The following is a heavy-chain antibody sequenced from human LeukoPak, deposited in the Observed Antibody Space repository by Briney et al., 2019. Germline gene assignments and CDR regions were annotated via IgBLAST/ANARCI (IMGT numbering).Heavy chain of an antibody. V-gene: IGHV1-46*01. CDR1: GYTFTNYG. Sequence: ASVKVSCKASGYTFTNYGISWVRQAPGQGLEWMGIINPTSGSTRYSQRFQGRITMTRDMSTSTVYMDLSSLRSEDTAVYYCARGWGLRLGELLGPFDYWGQGSLVTVSS. D-gene: IGHD3-16*01. CDR2: INPTSGST. J-gene: IGHJ4*02. CDR3: ARGWGLRLGELLGPFDY.